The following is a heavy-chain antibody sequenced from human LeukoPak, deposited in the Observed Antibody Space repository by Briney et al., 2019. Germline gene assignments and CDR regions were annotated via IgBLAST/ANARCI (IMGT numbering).Heavy chain of an antibody. CDR1: GFTFSSYW. J-gene: IGHJ4*02. D-gene: IGHD5-18*01. V-gene: IGHV3-74*01. CDR2: IKSDGSTT. Sequence: GGSLRLSCAASGFTFSSYWMHWVRQAPGKGLVWVSRIKSDGSTTTYADSVKGRLTISRDNAKNTLYLQVNSLRAEDTAVYYCARVVDTHFDYWGQGTLVTVSS. CDR3: ARVVDTHFDY.